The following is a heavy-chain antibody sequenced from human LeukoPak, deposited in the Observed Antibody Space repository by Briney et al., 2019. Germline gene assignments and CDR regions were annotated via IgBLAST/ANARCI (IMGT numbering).Heavy chain of an antibody. CDR2: IKQDGSEK. J-gene: IGHJ4*02. V-gene: IGHV3-7*01. D-gene: IGHD3-16*02. CDR3: ARSTAGGVINWGIDY. CDR1: GFTFSSHC. Sequence: GGSLRLPCAASGFTFSSHCMNWARQAPGKGLEWVANIKQDGSEKYYVDSVKGRFTISRDNAKNSLYLQMNSLRAEDTAVYYCARSTAGGVINWGIDYWGQGTLVTVSS.